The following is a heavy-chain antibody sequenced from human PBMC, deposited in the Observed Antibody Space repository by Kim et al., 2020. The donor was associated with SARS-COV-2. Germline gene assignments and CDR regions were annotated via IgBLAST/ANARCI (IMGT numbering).Heavy chain of an antibody. CDR3: ARHRSASSIFDY. D-gene: IGHD1-26*01. CDR2: VYYTGST. Sequence: SETLSLTCTVSGGSISTNNFYWGWIRQPPGKGLEYIGSVYYTGSTYYNPSLKHRVTISVDTSKNQFSLKLNSVTAADTSEYYCARHRSASSIFDYWDQGILVTVSS. J-gene: IGHJ4*02. CDR1: GGSISTNNFY. V-gene: IGHV4-39*01.